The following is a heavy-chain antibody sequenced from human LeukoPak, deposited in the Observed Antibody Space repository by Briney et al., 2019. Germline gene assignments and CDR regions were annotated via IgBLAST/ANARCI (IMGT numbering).Heavy chain of an antibody. Sequence: PSETLSHTCTVSGGSISSSSYYWGWIRQPPGKGLEWIGSIYYSGSTYYNPSLKSRVTISVDTSKNQFSLKLSSVTAADTAVYYCARKGDYYYYMDVWGKGTTVTVSS. CDR3: ARKGDYYYYMDV. CDR1: GGSISSSSYY. J-gene: IGHJ6*03. V-gene: IGHV4-39*07. CDR2: IYYSGST.